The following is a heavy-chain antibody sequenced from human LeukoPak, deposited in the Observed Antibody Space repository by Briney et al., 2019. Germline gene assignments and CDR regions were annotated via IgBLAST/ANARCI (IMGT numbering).Heavy chain of an antibody. CDR3: VTDLHGINWYVH. J-gene: IGHJ5*02. V-gene: IGHV3-30*02. Sequence: GGSLRLSCPASGFTFRSLGMHWVRQAPGKGLEWAAFVEHDGTTKYYADSVKGRFSISRDNSKDTLFLQMNSLRVDDTSMYYCVTDLHGINWYVHWGQGTLVTVSS. CDR2: VEHDGTTK. D-gene: IGHD3-3*02. CDR1: GFTFRSLG.